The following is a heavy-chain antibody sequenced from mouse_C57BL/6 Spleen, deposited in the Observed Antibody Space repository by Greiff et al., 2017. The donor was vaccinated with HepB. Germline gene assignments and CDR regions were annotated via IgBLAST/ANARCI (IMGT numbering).Heavy chain of an antibody. J-gene: IGHJ2*01. Sequence: VQLQQSGPELVKPGASVKISCKASGYAFSSSWMNWVKQRPGKGLEWIGRIYPGDGDTNYNGKFKGKATLTADKSSSTAYMQLSSLTSEDSAVYFCAREWSYYYGSSYVKDFDYWGQGTTLTVSS. CDR1: GYAFSSSW. CDR2: IYPGDGDT. D-gene: IGHD1-1*01. CDR3: AREWSYYYGSSYVKDFDY. V-gene: IGHV1-82*01.